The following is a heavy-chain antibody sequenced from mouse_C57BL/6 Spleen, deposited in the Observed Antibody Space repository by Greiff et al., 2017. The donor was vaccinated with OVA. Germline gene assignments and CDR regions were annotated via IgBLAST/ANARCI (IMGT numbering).Heavy chain of an antibody. CDR3: ARGGSSPLYAMDY. CDR2: IDPSDSYT. CDR1: GYTFTSYW. D-gene: IGHD1-1*01. J-gene: IGHJ4*01. V-gene: IGHV1-50*01. Sequence: QVQLQQPGAELVKPGASVKLSCKASGYTFTSYWMQWVKQRPGQGLEWIGEIDPSDSYTNYNQKFKGKATLTVDTSSSTAYMQRSSLTSEDSAVYYCARGGSSPLYAMDYWGQGTSVTVSS.